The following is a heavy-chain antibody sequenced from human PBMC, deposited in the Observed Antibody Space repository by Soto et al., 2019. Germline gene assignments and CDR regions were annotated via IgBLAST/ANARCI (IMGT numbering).Heavy chain of an antibody. CDR3: AKGEVRGIIPSYFDY. Sequence: GGVLRLSCAGSGFTFRWFGMNWVRQAPGKGLEWVARISNDGSNEYYVDSVKGRFTISRDNSKNTLYLQMDSLGAEDTAVYYCAKGEVRGIIPSYFDYWGLGTLVTVSS. V-gene: IGHV3-30*18. J-gene: IGHJ4*02. CDR1: GFTFRWFG. CDR2: ISNDGSNE. D-gene: IGHD3-10*01.